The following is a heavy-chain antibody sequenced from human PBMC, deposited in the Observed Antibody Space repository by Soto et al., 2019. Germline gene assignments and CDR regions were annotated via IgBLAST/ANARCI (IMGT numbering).Heavy chain of an antibody. V-gene: IGHV3-11*03. CDR2: ISSSSSYT. J-gene: IGHJ4*02. CDR3: AKRRGEGYFDY. Sequence: GGSLRLSCAASGFTFSDYYMSWIRQAPGKGLEWVSYISSSSSYTNYADSVKGRFTISRDNAKNTLYLQINNLRADDTAVYYCAKRRGEGYFDYWGQGTLVTVSS. CDR1: GFTFSDYY. D-gene: IGHD3-16*01.